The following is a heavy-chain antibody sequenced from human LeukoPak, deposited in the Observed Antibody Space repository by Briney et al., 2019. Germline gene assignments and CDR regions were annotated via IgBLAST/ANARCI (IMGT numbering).Heavy chain of an antibody. J-gene: IGHJ4*02. Sequence: ASVKVSCKASGYTFTSHGISWVRQAPGQGLEWMGIINPSGGTTNYAQKFKGRVTMTRDTSTSTVYMELSSLRSEDTAVYYCARFAVHRRLTVAGQFGLDYWGQGTLVTVSS. V-gene: IGHV1-46*01. CDR1: GYTFTSHG. CDR3: ARFAVHRRLTVAGQFGLDY. CDR2: INPSGGTT. D-gene: IGHD6-19*01.